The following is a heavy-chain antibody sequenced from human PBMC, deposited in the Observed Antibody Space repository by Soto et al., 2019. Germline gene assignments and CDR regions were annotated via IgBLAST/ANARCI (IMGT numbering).Heavy chain of an antibody. Sequence: PGGSLRLSCAASGFTFSGYGMHWVRQAPGKGLEWVAAISNDGRTKYYADSVKGRFTISRDNSKGTLDLQMNSLRVEDTAIYYCPKDRVREPNSRWQQCHCGQRTIVTVS. CDR3: PKDRVREPNSRWQQCH. V-gene: IGHV3-30*18. J-gene: IGHJ4*02. CDR2: ISNDGRTK. CDR1: GFTFSGYG. D-gene: IGHD6-19*01.